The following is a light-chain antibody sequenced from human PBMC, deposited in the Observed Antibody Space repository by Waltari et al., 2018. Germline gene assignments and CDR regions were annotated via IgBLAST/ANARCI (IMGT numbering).Light chain of an antibody. CDR3: CSYAGRNIWV. J-gene: IGLJ3*02. Sequence: QSALTQPASVSGSPGQSITISCTGTSSNVGFYNLVSWYQQHPDKAPKRLVYEVIERPSGVSGRFSGSKSGNTASLTISGLQAEDEADYYCCSYAGRNIWVFGGGTKVTVL. CDR2: EVI. CDR1: SSNVGFYNL. V-gene: IGLV2-23*02.